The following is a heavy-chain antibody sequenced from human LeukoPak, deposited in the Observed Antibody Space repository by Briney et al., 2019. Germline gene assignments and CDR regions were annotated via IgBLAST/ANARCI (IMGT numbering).Heavy chain of an antibody. CDR1: GYSFTSYW. J-gene: IGHJ3*02. V-gene: IGHV5-51*01. Sequence: GESLKISCKGSGYSFTSYWIGWVRQMPGKGLEWMGIIYPGDSDTRYSPSFQGQVTISADKSISTAYLQWSSLKASDTAMYYCARPTYYDFWSGSPRAFDIWGQGTMVNVS. CDR2: IYPGDSDT. CDR3: ARPTYYDFWSGSPRAFDI. D-gene: IGHD3-3*01.